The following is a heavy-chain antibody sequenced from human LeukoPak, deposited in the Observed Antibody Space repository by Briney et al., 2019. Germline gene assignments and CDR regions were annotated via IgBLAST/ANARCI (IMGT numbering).Heavy chain of an antibody. CDR3: ARDSSSHYFDH. D-gene: IGHD6-6*01. CDR2: IYTGGTT. CDR1: GFTVSSNH. J-gene: IGHJ4*02. V-gene: IGHV3-66*01. Sequence: GGSLRLSCAASGFTVSSNHMNWVRQAPGKGLEWVSIIYTGGTTHYADSLKGRFTISRDDSQNTLDLQMNSLRAEDTAVYYCARDSSSHYFDHWGQGTLVTVSS.